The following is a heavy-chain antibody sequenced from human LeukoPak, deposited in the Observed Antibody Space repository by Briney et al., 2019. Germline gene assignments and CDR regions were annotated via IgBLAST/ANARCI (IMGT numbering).Heavy chain of an antibody. Sequence: SETLSLTCAVYGGSFSGYYWSWIRQPPGKGLEWIGEINHSGSTNYNPSLKSRVTISVDTSKNQFSLKLSSVTAADTAVYYCAREGKYYDSSGYYGIDYWGQGTLVTVSS. CDR3: AREGKYYDSSGYYGIDY. CDR1: GGSFSGYY. D-gene: IGHD3-22*01. CDR2: INHSGST. J-gene: IGHJ4*02. V-gene: IGHV4-34*01.